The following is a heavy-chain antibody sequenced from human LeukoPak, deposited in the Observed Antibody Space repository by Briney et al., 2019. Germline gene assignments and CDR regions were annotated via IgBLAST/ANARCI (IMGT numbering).Heavy chain of an antibody. J-gene: IGHJ5*02. Sequence: PGGSLRLSCAASGFTFSSYAMSWVRQAPGKGLEWVSGISGSGDNTYYADSVKGRFTLSRDSSRNTLYLQMNSLRVDDTAVYYCAGDTHSSSWYDHWGQGTLVTVSS. D-gene: IGHD6-19*01. CDR1: GFTFSSYA. CDR2: ISGSGDNT. CDR3: AGDTHSSSWYDH. V-gene: IGHV3-23*01.